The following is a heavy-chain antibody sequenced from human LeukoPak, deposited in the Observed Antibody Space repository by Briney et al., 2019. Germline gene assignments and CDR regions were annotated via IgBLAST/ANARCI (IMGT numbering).Heavy chain of an antibody. CDR3: TTDSPEHHGWRHWLVYRLVDY. CDR2: KTSKTDGGTT. J-gene: IGHJ4*02. D-gene: IGHD6-19*01. Sequence: GGSQSLSCAASGFTFSNAGMNWVRGSRGEGVEWVGRKTSKTDGGTTDYDAHVKVRSTIARDESKFTLYLQMNSLKLEHTAVYFCTTDSPEHHGWRHWLVYRLVDYWGQGTLVTVSS. CDR1: GFTFSNAG. V-gene: IGHV3-15*07.